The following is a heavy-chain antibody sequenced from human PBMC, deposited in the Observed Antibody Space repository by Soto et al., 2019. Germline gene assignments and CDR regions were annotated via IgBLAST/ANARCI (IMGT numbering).Heavy chain of an antibody. CDR3: AKGRGGSGSLTPRVDF. CDR2: ISGGGDTT. Sequence: EVQLLESGGGLVQPGGSLRLSCAASGFTFNNSAMTWVRQAPGKGLEWVSAISGGGDTTSYADSVKGRFPVSRDGSKNTLYLQMSSLRAEDTALYYCAKGRGGSGSLTPRVDFWGQGTLVTVSS. V-gene: IGHV3-23*01. D-gene: IGHD3-10*01. CDR1: GFTFNNSA. J-gene: IGHJ4*02.